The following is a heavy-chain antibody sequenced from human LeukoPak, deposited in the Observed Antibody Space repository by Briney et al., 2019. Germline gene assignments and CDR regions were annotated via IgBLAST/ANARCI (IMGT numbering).Heavy chain of an antibody. CDR3: ARPDAYCSSTSCYLRH. J-gene: IGHJ4*02. D-gene: IGHD2-2*01. V-gene: IGHV3-53*01. Sequence: PGGSLRLSCAASGFTVSNTYMSWVRQAPGKGLEWVSLIYSGGGTYSADSVKGRFTISRDNAKNSLYLQMNSLRAEDTAVYYCARPDAYCSSTSCYLRHWGQGTLVTVSS. CDR1: GFTVSNTY. CDR2: IYSGGGT.